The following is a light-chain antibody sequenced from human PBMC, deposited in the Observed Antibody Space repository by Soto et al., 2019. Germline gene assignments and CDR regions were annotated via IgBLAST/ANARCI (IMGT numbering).Light chain of an antibody. V-gene: IGLV2-14*01. CDR1: SSDVGGFDF. J-gene: IGLJ3*02. CDR3: SSYTSHNTPWV. Sequence: QSAVTQPASVSGSPGQSITISCIGTSSDVGGFDFVSWYQHHPGKAPKLLLYEVTNRPSRVSSRFSGSKSGNTASLTISGLQAEDEADYYCSSYTSHNTPWVFGGGTKVTVL. CDR2: EVT.